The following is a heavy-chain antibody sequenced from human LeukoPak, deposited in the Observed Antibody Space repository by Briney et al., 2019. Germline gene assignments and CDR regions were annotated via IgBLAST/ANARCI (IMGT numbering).Heavy chain of an antibody. Sequence: GSLRLSCIASGFTFSGFAMSWIRQPPGKGLEWIGEINHSGSTNYNPSLKSRVTISVDTSKNQFSLKLSSVTAADTAVYYCARLYSSSWYWSWFDPWGQGTLVTVSS. CDR2: INHSGST. J-gene: IGHJ5*02. D-gene: IGHD6-13*01. CDR3: ARLYSSSWYWSWFDP. V-gene: IGHV4-34*01. CDR1: GFTFSGFA.